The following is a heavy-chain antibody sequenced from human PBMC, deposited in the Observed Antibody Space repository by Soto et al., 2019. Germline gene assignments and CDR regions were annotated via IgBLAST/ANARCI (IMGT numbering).Heavy chain of an antibody. CDR2: ISGPGGGT. V-gene: IGHV3-23*01. Sequence: EVQLLESGGGLVQPGGSLRLSCAASGFTFSSYAMTWVRQAPGEGLEWVSSISGPGGGTYYADSVKGRFTISRDNSKNTLYLQMNGLRAEDTALYYCAKDTVTSGRTYFDYWGQGDLVTVSS. CDR3: AKDTVTSGRTYFDY. J-gene: IGHJ4*02. D-gene: IGHD4-4*01. CDR1: GFTFSSYA.